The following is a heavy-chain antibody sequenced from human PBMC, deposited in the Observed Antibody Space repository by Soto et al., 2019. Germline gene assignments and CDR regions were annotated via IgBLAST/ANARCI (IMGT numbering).Heavy chain of an antibody. D-gene: IGHD2-15*01. Sequence: EVQVLDSGGGLVQPGGSLRLSCVASGFTFSNYAMSWVRQAPGKGLEWVSSISGGGSAYYADSVKGRFTISRDNSKNTVDLQMNSLSAEDTAVYYCAKMARGYCGGGRCIGGVGYFDSWGQGTLVTVSS. J-gene: IGHJ4*02. CDR3: AKMARGYCGGGRCIGGVGYFDS. CDR1: GFTFSNYA. V-gene: IGHV3-23*01. CDR2: ISGGGSA.